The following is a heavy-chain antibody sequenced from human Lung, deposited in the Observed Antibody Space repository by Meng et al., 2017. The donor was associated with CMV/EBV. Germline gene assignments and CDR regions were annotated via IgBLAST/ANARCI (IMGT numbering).Heavy chain of an antibody. V-gene: IGHV3-30-3*01. CDR1: GFTFSSYA. CDR2: ITSDGSNK. CDR3: ATDSHDSGYYSHGDYYYGVDG. D-gene: IGHD2/OR15-2a*01. J-gene: IGHJ6*02. Sequence: GESXKISCAASGFTFSSYAMHWVRQAPGKGLEWVAVITSDGSNKYYADSVKGRFTISRDNSKITRYLQMNSLRAEDTTVYYCATDSHDSGYYSHGDYYYGVDGXGQGXMVTVSS.